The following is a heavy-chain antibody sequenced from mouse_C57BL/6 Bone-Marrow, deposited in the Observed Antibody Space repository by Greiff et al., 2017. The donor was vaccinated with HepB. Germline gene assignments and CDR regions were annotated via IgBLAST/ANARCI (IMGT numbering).Heavy chain of an antibody. CDR1: GFTFSDYY. CDR3: ARDQAYAMDD. J-gene: IGHJ4*01. V-gene: IGHV5-16*01. CDR2: INYDGSST. Sequence: EVHLVESEGGLVQPGSSMKLSCTASGFTFSDYYMAWVRQVPEKGLEWVANINYDGSSTYYLDTFKSRSIISRDNATSTPYLQMSSLKSEDTATYYCARDQAYAMDDWGQGTTVTVSS.